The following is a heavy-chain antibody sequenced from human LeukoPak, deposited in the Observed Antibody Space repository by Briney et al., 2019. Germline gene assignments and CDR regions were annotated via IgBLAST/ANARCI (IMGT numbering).Heavy chain of an antibody. Sequence: ASVKVSCKVSGYTLTELSMHWVRQAPGKGLEWMGGFDPEDGETIYAQKFQGRVTITADESTSTAYMEVSSLRSGDTAVYYCATSIRFLEWLPPSGYMDVWGKGTTVTVSS. CDR1: GYTLTELS. D-gene: IGHD3-3*01. J-gene: IGHJ6*03. CDR3: ATSIRFLEWLPPSGYMDV. V-gene: IGHV1-24*01. CDR2: FDPEDGET.